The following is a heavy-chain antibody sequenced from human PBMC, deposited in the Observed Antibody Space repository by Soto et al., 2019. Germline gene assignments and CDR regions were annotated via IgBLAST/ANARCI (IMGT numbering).Heavy chain of an antibody. CDR3: ARGGYYDSSGSRNYHYYGVDV. V-gene: IGHV1-18*01. Sequence: ASVKVSCKASGYTFSSYGISWVRQAPGQGLEWLGWISPYDDDTKYAQNLQGRVRMTTDTSTRTVYMDLRSLRSDDTAIYYCARGGYYDSSGSRNYHYYGVDVWG. CDR1: GYTFSSYG. D-gene: IGHD3-22*01. CDR2: ISPYDDDT. J-gene: IGHJ6*02.